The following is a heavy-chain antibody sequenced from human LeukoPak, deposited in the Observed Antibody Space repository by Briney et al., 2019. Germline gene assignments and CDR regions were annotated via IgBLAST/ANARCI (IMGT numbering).Heavy chain of an antibody. CDR1: GGSFSGYY. D-gene: IGHD2-2*01. CDR3: ARGPATAMHIDY. CDR2: INHSGST. J-gene: IGHJ4*02. Sequence: SETLSLTCAVYGGSFSGYYWSWIRQPPGKGLEWIGEINHSGSTNYNPSLKSRVTISVDTSKNQFSLKLSSVTAADTAVYYCARGPATAMHIDYWGQGTLVTVSS. V-gene: IGHV4-34*01.